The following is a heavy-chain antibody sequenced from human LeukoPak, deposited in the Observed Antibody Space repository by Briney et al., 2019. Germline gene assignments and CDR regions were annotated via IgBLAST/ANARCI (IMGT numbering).Heavy chain of an antibody. Sequence: ASVKVSCKASGYTFTSYYMHWVRQAPGQGLEWMGIINPSGGSTSYAQKFQGRVTMTRDMSTSTVYMELSSLRSEDTAVYYCARVRTLFMVRGVGNYFDYWGQGTLVTVSS. D-gene: IGHD3-10*01. J-gene: IGHJ4*02. CDR2: INPSGGST. CDR3: ARVRTLFMVRGVGNYFDY. V-gene: IGHV1-46*01. CDR1: GYTFTSYY.